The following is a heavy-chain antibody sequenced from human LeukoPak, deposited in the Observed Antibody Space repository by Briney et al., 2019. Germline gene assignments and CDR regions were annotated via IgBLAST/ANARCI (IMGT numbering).Heavy chain of an antibody. J-gene: IGHJ4*02. CDR1: GGPISSYY. V-gene: IGHV4-59*07. CDR3: ARVRYGSGETFDY. CDR2: IYFSGKT. Sequence: SHTLALTCTVSGGPISSYYWSWTRQPPARRLEWIGYIYFSGKTNYNPSLKGRVPISVDTFKNQFFLNLTSVTAADTAFYYCARVRYGSGETFDYWGQGTLVTVSS. D-gene: IGHD3-10*01.